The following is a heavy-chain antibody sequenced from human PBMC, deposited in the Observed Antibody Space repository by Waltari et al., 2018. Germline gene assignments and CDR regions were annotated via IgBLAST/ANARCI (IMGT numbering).Heavy chain of an antibody. D-gene: IGHD2-21*01. J-gene: IGHJ3*02. CDR3: ALPYCGGDCPSVNDAFDI. Sequence: QVQLVESGGGVVQPGRSLRLSCAASGFTFSSYGLHGVRKAPGNGLEWVAVIWYDGSNKYYADSVKGRFTISRDNSKNPLYLQMNSLRAEDTAMYYCALPYCGGDCPSVNDAFDIWGQGTMVTVSS. CDR1: GFTFSSYG. V-gene: IGHV3-33*08. CDR2: IWYDGSNK.